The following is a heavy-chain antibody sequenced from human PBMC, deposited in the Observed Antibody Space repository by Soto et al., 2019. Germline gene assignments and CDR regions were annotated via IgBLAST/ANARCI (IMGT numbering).Heavy chain of an antibody. D-gene: IGHD1-26*01. CDR1: GFTFSSYG. J-gene: IGHJ6*02. Sequence: QVQLVESGGGVVQPGRSLRLSCAASGFTFSSYGMHWVRQAPGKGLEWVAVISYDGSNKYYADSVKGRFTISRDNSKNTLYQQMNSLRAEDTAVYYSAGGGRAAARYYGMDVWGQGTTVTVSS. V-gene: IGHV3-30*03. CDR3: AGGGRAAARYYGMDV. CDR2: ISYDGSNK.